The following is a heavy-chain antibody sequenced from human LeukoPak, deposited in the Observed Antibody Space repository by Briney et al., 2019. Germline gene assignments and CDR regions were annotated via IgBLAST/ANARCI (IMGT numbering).Heavy chain of an antibody. CDR2: INPDSRGT. CDR3: ARDRDGAQGGY. J-gene: IGHJ4*02. Sequence: MGWINPDSRGTNFAQKFQGRVTMTRETSISTAYMELSRLRSDDTAVYYCARDRDGAQGGYWGQGTLVTVSS. V-gene: IGHV1-2*02. D-gene: IGHD4-17*01.